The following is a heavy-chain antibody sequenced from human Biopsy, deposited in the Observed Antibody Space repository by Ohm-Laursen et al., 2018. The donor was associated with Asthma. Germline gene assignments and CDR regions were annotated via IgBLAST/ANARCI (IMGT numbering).Heavy chain of an antibody. CDR3: ARADRYYYDSSGHTGWFDP. D-gene: IGHD3-22*01. Sequence: GASVKVSCKASGDSFSNYAISWVRQAPGQGLEWMGGIIPFFGTANYAQKFQGRVTITADESTSTAYMELSSLRSEDTAVYYCARADRYYYDSSGHTGWFDPWGQGTLVTVSS. CDR2: IIPFFGTA. CDR1: GDSFSNYA. V-gene: IGHV1-69*13. J-gene: IGHJ5*02.